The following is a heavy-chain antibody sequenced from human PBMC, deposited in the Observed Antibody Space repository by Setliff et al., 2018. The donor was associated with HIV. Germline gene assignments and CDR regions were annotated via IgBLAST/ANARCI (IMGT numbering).Heavy chain of an antibody. D-gene: IGHD4-17*01. CDR2: LSPSGTT. CDR1: GGSFSNYY. CDR3: ASFFVTTVTNQDY. V-gene: IGHV4-34*01. Sequence: LSLTCTVYGGSFSNYYTNWIRQPPGKGLEWIGELSPSGTTRSNPSLQSRVTISLDTSNNQFSLKLTSVTAADAAMYYCASFFVTTVTNQDYWGQGTPVTVSS. J-gene: IGHJ4*02.